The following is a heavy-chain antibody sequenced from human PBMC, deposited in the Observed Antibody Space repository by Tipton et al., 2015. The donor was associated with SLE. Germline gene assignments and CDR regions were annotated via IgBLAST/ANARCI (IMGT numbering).Heavy chain of an antibody. CDR3: ARGGCSGGRCFRWFDP. CDR1: GGSFSGYY. CDR2: IYYSGST. Sequence: LRLSCAVYGGSFSGYYWSWIRQPPGKGLEWIGYIYYSGSTYYNPSLKSRVTISVDTSKNQFSLKLSSLTAADTAVYYCARGGCSGGRCFRWFDPWGQGTLVTVSS. V-gene: IGHV4-30-4*08. J-gene: IGHJ5*02. D-gene: IGHD2-15*01.